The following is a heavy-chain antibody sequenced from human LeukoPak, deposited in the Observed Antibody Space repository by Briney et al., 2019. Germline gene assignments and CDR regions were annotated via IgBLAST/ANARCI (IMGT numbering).Heavy chain of an antibody. D-gene: IGHD3-22*01. J-gene: IGHJ3*02. CDR1: GGSISSYY. CDR2: IYYSGST. V-gene: IGHV4-59*01. Sequence: SETLSLTCTVSGGSISSYYWSWIRQPPGKGLEWIGYIYYSGSTNYNPSLKSRVTISVDTSKNQFSLKLSSVTAADTAVYYCARSSSFITIIVVVPTAFDIWGQGTMVTVSS. CDR3: ARSSSFITIIVVVPTAFDI.